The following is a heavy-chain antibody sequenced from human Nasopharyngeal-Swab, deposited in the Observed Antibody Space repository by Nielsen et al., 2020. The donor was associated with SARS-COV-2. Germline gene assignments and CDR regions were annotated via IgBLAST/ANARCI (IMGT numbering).Heavy chain of an antibody. CDR2: ISGSGGST. CDR3: AKSSSTPYGMDV. CDR1: GFTFSSYA. J-gene: IGHJ6*02. Sequence: GGSLRLSCAASGFTFSSYAMSWVRQAPGKGLEWVSAISGSGGSTYYADSVKGRFTISRDNSKNTLYLQMDSLRAEDAAVYYCAKSSSTPYGMDVWGQGTTVTVSS. V-gene: IGHV3-23*01.